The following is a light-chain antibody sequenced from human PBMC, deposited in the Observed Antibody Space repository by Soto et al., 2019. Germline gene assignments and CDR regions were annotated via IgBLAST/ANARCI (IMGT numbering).Light chain of an antibody. CDR3: QQYLSYPIT. CDR2: KAS. CDR1: QSISSW. J-gene: IGKJ5*01. Sequence: DIQKTQSPSTLSASVGDRVTITCRASQSISSWLAWYQQKAGNAPKSLIYKASSLESGVPSRFSGSGSGTEFTLTLSSLQPDDFATYYCQQYLSYPITFGQGTRLEIK. V-gene: IGKV1-5*03.